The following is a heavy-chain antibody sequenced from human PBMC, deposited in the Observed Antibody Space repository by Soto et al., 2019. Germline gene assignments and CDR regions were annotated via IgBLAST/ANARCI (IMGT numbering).Heavy chain of an antibody. Sequence: ASVKVSCEASGYTFTSYAMHWVRQSPGQKLEWMGWINAGNGNTKYSQKFQGRVTITRDTSASTAYMELSSLRSGDTAVYYCARDTYCSSTSCYSFDGDWFDPWGQGTLVTVSS. CDR2: INAGNGNT. V-gene: IGHV1-3*01. J-gene: IGHJ5*02. D-gene: IGHD2-2*01. CDR1: GYTFTSYA. CDR3: ARDTYCSSTSCYSFDGDWFDP.